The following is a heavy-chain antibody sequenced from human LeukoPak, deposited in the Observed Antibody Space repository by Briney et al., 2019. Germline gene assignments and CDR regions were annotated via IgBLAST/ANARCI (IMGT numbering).Heavy chain of an antibody. CDR2: IHQSGTT. J-gene: IGHJ4*02. CDR1: GGSISSSGFY. D-gene: IGHD6-13*01. Sequence: PSETLSLTCTVSGGSISSSGFYWDWIRQPPGKGLEWIGSIHQSGTTYYNPPLKSRVTIFVDTSKSQFSLKLSSVTAADTAVYYCARKKLVARGYFDYWGQGVLVTVSS. CDR3: ARKKLVARGYFDY. V-gene: IGHV4-39*01.